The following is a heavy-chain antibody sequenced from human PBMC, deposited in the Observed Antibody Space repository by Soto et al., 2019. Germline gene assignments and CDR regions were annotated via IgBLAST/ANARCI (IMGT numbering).Heavy chain of an antibody. J-gene: IGHJ6*02. V-gene: IGHV3-30*18. Sequence: GGSLRLSCAASGFTFSSYGMHWVRQAPGKGLEWVAVISYDGSNKYYADSVKGRFTISRDNSKNTLYLQMNSLRAEDTAVYYCAKGTVDNYYGSGSYYPDYYGMDVWGQGTTVTVSS. CDR3: AKGTVDNYYGSGSYYPDYYGMDV. CDR1: GFTFSSYG. D-gene: IGHD3-10*01. CDR2: ISYDGSNK.